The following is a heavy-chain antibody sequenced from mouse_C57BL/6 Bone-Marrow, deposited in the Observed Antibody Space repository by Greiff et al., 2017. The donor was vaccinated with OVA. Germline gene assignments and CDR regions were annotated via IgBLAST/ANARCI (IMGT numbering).Heavy chain of an antibody. D-gene: IGHD2-3*01. CDR3: ARERWLLDYAMDY. J-gene: IGHJ4*01. CDR2: IDPNSGGT. CDR1: GYTFTSYW. V-gene: IGHV1-72*01. Sequence: QVQLQQPGAELVKPGASVKLSCKASGYTFTSYWMHWVKQRPGRGLEWIGRIDPNSGGTKYNEKFKSKATLTVDKPSSTAYIQLSSLTSEDSAVYYCARERWLLDYAMDYWGQGTSVTVSS.